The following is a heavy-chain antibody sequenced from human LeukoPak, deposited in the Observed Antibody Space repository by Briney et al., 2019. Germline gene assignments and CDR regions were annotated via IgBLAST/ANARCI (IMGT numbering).Heavy chain of an antibody. D-gene: IGHD2-2*01. CDR1: GFTFSTHW. V-gene: IGHV3-23*01. Sequence: GGSLRLSCAASGFTFSTHWMTWVRQAPGKGLEWISAISGSGGSTYYADSVKGRFTISRDNSKKTLHVQMNSLRAEDTAVYYCAKEILPASTFFDPWGQGTLVTVSS. CDR3: AKEILPASTFFDP. CDR2: ISGSGGST. J-gene: IGHJ5*02.